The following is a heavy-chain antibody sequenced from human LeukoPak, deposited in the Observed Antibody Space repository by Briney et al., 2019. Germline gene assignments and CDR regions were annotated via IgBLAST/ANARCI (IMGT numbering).Heavy chain of an antibody. Sequence: GRSLRLSCAASGFTFSSYGMHWVRQAPGKGLEWVAVISYDGSNKYYADSVKGRFTISRDNSKNTLYLQMNSLRAEDTAVYYCAKEDYYGSGSYFPSWYYYYYMDVWGKGTTVTVSS. J-gene: IGHJ6*03. CDR2: ISYDGSNK. V-gene: IGHV3-30*18. CDR1: GFTFSSYG. CDR3: AKEDYYGSGSYFPSWYYYYYMDV. D-gene: IGHD3-10*01.